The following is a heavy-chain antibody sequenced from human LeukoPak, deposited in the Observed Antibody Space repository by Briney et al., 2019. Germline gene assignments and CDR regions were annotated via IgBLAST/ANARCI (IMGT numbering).Heavy chain of an antibody. Sequence: SETLSLTCAVSGGSISSSNWWSWVRQPPGKGLEWIGEIYHSGSTNYNPSLKSRVTISVDKSKNQFSLKLSSVTAADTAVYYCARDHGDYGGGMDVWGQGTTVTVSS. D-gene: IGHD4-17*01. CDR2: IYHSGST. CDR1: GGSISSSNW. J-gene: IGHJ6*02. V-gene: IGHV4-4*02. CDR3: ARDHGDYGGGMDV.